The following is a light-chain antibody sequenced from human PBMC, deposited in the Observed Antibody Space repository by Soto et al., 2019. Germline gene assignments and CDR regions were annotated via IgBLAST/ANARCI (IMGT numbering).Light chain of an antibody. Sequence: DIQMTQSPSTLSASVGDRVTITCRASQSISSWLAWYQQKPGKAPKPLIYDASSFESGVPSRFSGSGSGTEFTLTISSLQPDDFATYYCQQYNSYSIPFGQGTRLEIK. J-gene: IGKJ5*01. CDR3: QQYNSYSIP. CDR2: DAS. V-gene: IGKV1-5*01. CDR1: QSISSW.